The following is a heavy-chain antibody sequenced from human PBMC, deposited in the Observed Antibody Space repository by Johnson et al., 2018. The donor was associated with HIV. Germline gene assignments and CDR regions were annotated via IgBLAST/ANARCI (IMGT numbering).Heavy chain of an antibody. Sequence: LVESGGGVVQPGRSLRLSCAASGFTFSSYGMHWVRQAPGKGLEWVAVISSDGSNKYYADSVKGRFTISRDNSKNTLYLQMNSLRAEDTAVYYCVFFYASFDIWGQGTMVTVSS. D-gene: IGHD2/OR15-2a*01. CDR2: ISSDGSNK. CDR1: GFTFSSYG. V-gene: IGHV3-30*03. J-gene: IGHJ3*02. CDR3: VFFYASFDI.